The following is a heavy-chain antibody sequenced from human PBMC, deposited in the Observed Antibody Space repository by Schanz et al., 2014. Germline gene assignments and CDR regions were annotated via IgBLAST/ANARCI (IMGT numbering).Heavy chain of an antibody. CDR3: ARDRGYCSGGSCLTFDY. Sequence: QLVGSGGGLIQPGGSLRLSCTASGFTFSSYWMSWVRQGPGKGLEWVSGISGGGGTRNYADSVKGRFTISRDNSENTLYLQMNSLSADDTAVFYCARDRGYCSGGSCLTFDYWGQGTLVTVSS. CDR2: ISGGGGTR. V-gene: IGHV3-23*04. J-gene: IGHJ4*02. CDR1: GFTFSSYW. D-gene: IGHD2-15*01.